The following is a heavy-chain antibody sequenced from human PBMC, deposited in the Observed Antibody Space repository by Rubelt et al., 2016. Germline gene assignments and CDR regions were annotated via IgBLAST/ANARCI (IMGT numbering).Heavy chain of an antibody. CDR2: ISAYNGNT. D-gene: IGHD3-10*01. J-gene: IGHJ4*02. CDR1: GYTFTSYG. CDR3: ARDPLPVRGGIMTPTH. Sequence: QVQLVQSGAEVKKPGASVKVSCKASGYTFTSYGISWVRQAPGQGLEWMGWISAYNGNTNYAQKRQGKVTRDNDNSTGTAYMERRSLSSDDTAVYYCARDPLPVRGGIMTPTHWGQGTLVTVSS. V-gene: IGHV1-18*01.